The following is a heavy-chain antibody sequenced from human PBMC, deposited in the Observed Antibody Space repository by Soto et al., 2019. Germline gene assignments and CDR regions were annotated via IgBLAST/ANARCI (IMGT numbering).Heavy chain of an antibody. D-gene: IGHD3-9*01. CDR1: GYTFTSYG. CDR3: ARIGVFTGTESPDFDS. J-gene: IGHJ4*02. CDR2: ISGFNGNT. V-gene: IGHV1-18*01. Sequence: ASVKVSCKASGYTFTSYGITWVRQAPGQGLEWMGWISGFNGNTNYAADLQGRVTMTTDTSTSTAYMELRGLRSVDTAVYYCARIGVFTGTESPDFDSWGQGTLLTVSS.